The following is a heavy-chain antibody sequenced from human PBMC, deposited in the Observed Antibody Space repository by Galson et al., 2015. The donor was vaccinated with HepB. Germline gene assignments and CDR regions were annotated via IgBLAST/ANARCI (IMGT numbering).Heavy chain of an antibody. V-gene: IGHV3-30*02. D-gene: IGHD3-22*01. CDR3: AKDSGPPAPPYYYDSSGYYPDY. CDR1: GFTFSSYG. CDR2: IRYDGSNK. Sequence: SLRLSCAASGFTFSSYGMHWVRQAPGKGLEWVAFIRYDGSNKYYADSVKGRFTISRDNSKNTLYLQMNSLRAEDTAVYYCAKDSGPPAPPYYYDSSGYYPDYWGQGTLVTVSS. J-gene: IGHJ4*02.